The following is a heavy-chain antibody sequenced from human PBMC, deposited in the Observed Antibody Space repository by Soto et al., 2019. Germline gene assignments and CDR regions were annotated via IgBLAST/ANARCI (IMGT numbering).Heavy chain of an antibody. CDR2: INPICGNA. CDR1: GGTFSSYA. Sequence: GASVKVSCKASGGTFSSYAISWVRQAPGQGLEWMGGINPICGNANYAQKFQGGVTMTMNTSTSTAYMELSSLRSEDTAVYYCARLDSYGDYYYYYMDVWGKGTTVTVSS. CDR3: ARLDSYGDYYYYYMDV. D-gene: IGHD5-18*01. J-gene: IGHJ6*03. V-gene: IGHV1-69*05.